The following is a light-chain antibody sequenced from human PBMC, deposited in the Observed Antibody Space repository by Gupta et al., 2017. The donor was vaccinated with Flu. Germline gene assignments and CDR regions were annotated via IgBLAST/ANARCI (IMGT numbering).Light chain of an antibody. V-gene: IGKV3-11*01. Sequence: RATLSCRASQTGSVYLAWYQQKLGQAPRLLIYDASNRATGIPARFSGSGSGTDFTLTISSLEPEDFAVYYCQQRSNWPPMYTFGQGTKLEIK. CDR2: DAS. CDR3: QQRSNWPPMYT. J-gene: IGKJ2*01. CDR1: QTGSVY.